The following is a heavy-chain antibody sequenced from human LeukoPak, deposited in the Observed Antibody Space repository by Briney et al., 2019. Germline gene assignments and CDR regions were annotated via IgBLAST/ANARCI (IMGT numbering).Heavy chain of an antibody. CDR1: GYTFTSYG. D-gene: IGHD3-10*01. Sequence: ASVKVSCKASGYTFTSYGISWVRQAPGQGLEWMGWISAYNGNTNYAQKFQGRVTMTRNTSISTAYMELSSLRSEDTAVYYCARVAIGRWGQGTLVTVSS. CDR3: ARVAIGR. J-gene: IGHJ4*02. V-gene: IGHV1-18*01. CDR2: ISAYNGNT.